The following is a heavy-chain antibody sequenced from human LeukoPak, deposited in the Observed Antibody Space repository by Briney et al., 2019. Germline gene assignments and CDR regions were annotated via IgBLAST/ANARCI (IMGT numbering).Heavy chain of an antibody. D-gene: IGHD3-22*01. CDR1: GFTFSSYS. J-gene: IGHJ3*02. V-gene: IGHV3-48*04. CDR3: ATYGHYYDSWMRAFDI. Sequence: GGSLRLSCAASGFTFSSYSMNWVRQAPGKGLEGVSYISGSSTTIYYADSVKGRFTISRDNAKNSLYLQMNSLRAEDTAVYYCATYGHYYDSWMRAFDIWGQGTMVTVSS. CDR2: ISGSSTTI.